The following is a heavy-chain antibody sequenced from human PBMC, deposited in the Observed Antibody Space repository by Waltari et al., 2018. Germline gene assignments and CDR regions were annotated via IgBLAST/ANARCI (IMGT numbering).Heavy chain of an antibody. J-gene: IGHJ4*02. CDR3: ARGLRYFDWLHN. CDR2: IYYSGST. D-gene: IGHD3-9*01. CDR1: GGSISSYY. V-gene: IGHV4-59*01. Sequence: QVQLQESGPGLVKPSETLSLTCTVSGGSISSYYWSWIRRPPGKGLEWIGYIYYSGSTNYNPSLKSRVTISVDTSKNQFSLKLSSVTAADTAVYYCARGLRYFDWLHNWGQGTLVTVSS.